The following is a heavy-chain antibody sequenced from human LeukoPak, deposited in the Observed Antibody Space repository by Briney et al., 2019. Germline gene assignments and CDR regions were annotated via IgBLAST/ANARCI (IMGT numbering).Heavy chain of an antibody. Sequence: GGSLRLSCAASGFTFSSYWMIWVRQAPGKGLEWVANIKEDGSDKRYAESVKGRFTISRDNAENTVYLQMNSLRAEDTAVYYCSRGNWGSSGGHCWGQGTRSPSPQ. D-gene: IGHD7-27*01. CDR3: SRGNWGSSGGHC. V-gene: IGHV3-7*01. J-gene: IGHJ4*02. CDR1: GFTFSSYW. CDR2: IKEDGSDK.